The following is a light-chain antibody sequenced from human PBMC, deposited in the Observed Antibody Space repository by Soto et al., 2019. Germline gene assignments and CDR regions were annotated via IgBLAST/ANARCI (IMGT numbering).Light chain of an antibody. V-gene: IGKV3-20*01. J-gene: IGKJ5*01. CDR3: QQYGTSLFT. CDR2: GAS. CDR1: QSVSSIY. Sequence: EIVLTQSPGTLSLSPGERATLSCRASQSVSSIYLAWYQQKPGQAPRLLIYGASSRPTGIPDRFSGSGSGTDFTLTISGLEPEDFAVYYCQQYGTSLFTFGGGTRLEIK.